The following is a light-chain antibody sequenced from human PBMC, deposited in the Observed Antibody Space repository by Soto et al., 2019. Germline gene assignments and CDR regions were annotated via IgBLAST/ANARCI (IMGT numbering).Light chain of an antibody. CDR1: RDIDNY. CDR2: DAS. CDR3: HQYDNPPFT. Sequence: IQMTQSPSSLSASVGDRVTITCQARRDIDNYLNWYQQKQGKAPNILIYDASNLETGFPFRFSGNRSGTHFTLPISSLQPEDIGTYYCHQYDNPPFTFGQGTKLEIK. J-gene: IGKJ2*01. V-gene: IGKV1-33*01.